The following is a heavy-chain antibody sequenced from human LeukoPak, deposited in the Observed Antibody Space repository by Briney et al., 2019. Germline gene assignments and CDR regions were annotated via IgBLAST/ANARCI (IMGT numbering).Heavy chain of an antibody. CDR1: GGSISSGSYY. CDR3: ASQYCSSRSCYPDYYYYYMDV. D-gene: IGHD2-2*01. J-gene: IGHJ6*03. V-gene: IGHV4-61*02. Sequence: SETLSLTCTVSGGSISSGSYYWSWIRQPAGKGLEWIGRMYTSGSTNYNPSLKSRVTISVDTPKNQFSLKLSSVTAADTAVYYCASQYCSSRSCYPDYYYYYMDVWGKGTTVTVAS. CDR2: MYTSGST.